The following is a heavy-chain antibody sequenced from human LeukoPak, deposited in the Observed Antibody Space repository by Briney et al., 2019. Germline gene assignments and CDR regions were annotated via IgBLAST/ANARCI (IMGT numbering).Heavy chain of an antibody. V-gene: IGHV4-34*01. D-gene: IGHD6-19*01. CDR1: GGSFSGYY. J-gene: IGHJ3*02. CDR3: ARIPTNAVPSAHNGFDI. Sequence: SSETLSLTCAVYGGSFSGYYWSWIRQPPGKGLEWIGEINHSGSTNYNPSLKSRVTISVDTSKNQFSLRLNSVTAADTSIYYCARIPTNAVPSAHNGFDIWGQGTMLTVSS. CDR2: INHSGST.